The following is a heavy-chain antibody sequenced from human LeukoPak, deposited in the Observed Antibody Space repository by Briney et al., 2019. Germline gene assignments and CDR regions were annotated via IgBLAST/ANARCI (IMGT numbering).Heavy chain of an antibody. V-gene: IGHV4-59*01. CDR3: ARDVNCSGNSCYDS. CDR2: IYYSGST. D-gene: IGHD2-15*01. CDR1: GGSIRPYY. J-gene: IGHJ4*02. Sequence: PSKTLSLTCTVSGGSIRPYYWDWIRQPPGKGLEWIGYIYYSGSTNYNPSLKSRVTISLDMSKNQFSLKLSSVTAADTASNYCARDVNCSGNSCYDSWGQGTLVTVSS.